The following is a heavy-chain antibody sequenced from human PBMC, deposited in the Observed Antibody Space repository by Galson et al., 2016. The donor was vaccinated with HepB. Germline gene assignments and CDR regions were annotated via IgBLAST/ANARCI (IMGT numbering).Heavy chain of an antibody. CDR1: GFTFSSYS. CDR3: ASGYSYGYFYY. D-gene: IGHD5-18*01. V-gene: IGHV3-21*04. CDR2: LSSRSSYI. Sequence: SLRLACAASGFTFSSYSMNWVRQAPGKGLECVSPLSSRSSYIYYAYSVKGRFTISRVNAKNSLYLQMNSLRAEDTAVYYCASGYSYGYFYYWGQGTLVTVSS. J-gene: IGHJ4*02.